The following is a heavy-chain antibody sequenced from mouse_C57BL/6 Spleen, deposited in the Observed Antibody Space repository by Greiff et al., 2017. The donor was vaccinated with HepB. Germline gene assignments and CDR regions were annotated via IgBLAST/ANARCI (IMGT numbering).Heavy chain of an antibody. CDR3: ARDGSSYGFDY. CDR1: GYTFTSYW. CDR2: IDPSDSYT. Sequence: VQLQQPGAELVMPGASVKLSCKASGYTFTSYWMHWVKQRPGQGLEWIGEIDPSDSYTNYNQKFKGKSTLTVDKSSSTAYMQLSSLTSEDSAVYYCARDGSSYGFDYWGQGTTLTVSS. V-gene: IGHV1-69*01. D-gene: IGHD1-1*01. J-gene: IGHJ2*01.